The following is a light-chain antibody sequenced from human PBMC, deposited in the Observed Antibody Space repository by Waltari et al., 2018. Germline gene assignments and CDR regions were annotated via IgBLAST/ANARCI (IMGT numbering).Light chain of an antibody. J-gene: IGLJ3*02. CDR3: CSCAGSSIALV. V-gene: IGLV2-23*02. CDR1: SREVGRYNL. CDR2: EVT. Sequence: QSALTSPASVSGSPGQSITVSFPGTSREVGRYNLICWYQQHPGKATKLIIYEVTGRPSGVADRFSGSNAGNTASLTISGFQAEDEGEYYCCSCAGSSIALVFGGGTKLTVL.